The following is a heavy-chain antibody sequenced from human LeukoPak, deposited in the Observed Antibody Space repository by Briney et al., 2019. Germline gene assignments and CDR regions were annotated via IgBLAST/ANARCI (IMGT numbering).Heavy chain of an antibody. D-gene: IGHD3-22*01. CDR1: GFTVSSNY. CDR2: IYSGGST. V-gene: IGHV3-66*01. CDR3: ARARGYYDSSGYESVDY. Sequence: GGSLRLSCAASGFTVSSNYMSWVRQAPGKGLEWVSVIYSGGSTYYADSVKGRFTISRDNSKNTLYLQMNSLRAEDTAVYYCARARGYYDSSGYESVDYWGQGTLVTVSS. J-gene: IGHJ4*02.